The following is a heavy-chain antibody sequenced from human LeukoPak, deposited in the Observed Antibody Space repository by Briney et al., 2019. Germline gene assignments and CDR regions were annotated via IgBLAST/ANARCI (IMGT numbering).Heavy chain of an antibody. CDR1: GGSISSSSYY. CDR2: IYYSGST. J-gene: IGHJ4*02. D-gene: IGHD6-19*01. CDR3: ARDWLTTDTSPFDY. V-gene: IGHV4-39*07. Sequence: SETLPLTCTVSGGSISSSSYYWGWIRQPPGKGLEWIGSIYYSGSTYYNPSLKSRVTISVDTSKNQFSLKLSSVTAADTAVYYCARDWLTTDTSPFDYWGQGTLVTVSS.